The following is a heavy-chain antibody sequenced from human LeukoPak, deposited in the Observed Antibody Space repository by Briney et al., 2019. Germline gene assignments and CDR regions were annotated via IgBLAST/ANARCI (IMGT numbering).Heavy chain of an antibody. D-gene: IGHD3-10*01. CDR2: IFPDDSDT. Sequence: GGALQISSEGSGYRFTNYWIGGVRQMPEKGVEGMGIIFPDDSDTIYSASFQGQVTIAADKSNSNAYLHWSSLTASDTAMYYCARQPNPSGNFDYWGQGTLVTVSS. CDR1: GYRFTNYW. V-gene: IGHV5-51*01. J-gene: IGHJ4*02. CDR3: ARQPNPSGNFDY.